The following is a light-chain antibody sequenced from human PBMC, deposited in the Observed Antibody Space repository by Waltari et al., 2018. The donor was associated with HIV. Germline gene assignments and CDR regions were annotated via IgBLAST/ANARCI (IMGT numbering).Light chain of an antibody. CDR3: QSYDMSQSGSLV. CDR1: RSNIGAGFD. V-gene: IGLV1-40*01. J-gene: IGLJ2*01. CDR2: DNN. Sequence: QSVLTQPPSVSGAPGQRVTIACTGTRSNIGAGFDVHWYQQIPGNAPKLLIYDNNLRPSGVPDRFSGSKSDTSASLAITGLQSEDEADYYCQSYDMSQSGSLVFGGGTKLTVL.